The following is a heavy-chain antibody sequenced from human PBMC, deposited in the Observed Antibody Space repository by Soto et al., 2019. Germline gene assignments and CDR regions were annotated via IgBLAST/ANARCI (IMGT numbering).Heavy chain of an antibody. J-gene: IGHJ5*02. CDR1: GESFIGYY. Sequence: SETLSLTCAVYGESFIGYYWTWIRQPPGKGLEWIGEINHRGSTNYNPSLKSRVTISIDTSKNQFSLKLTSVTAADTSVYYCARTDIVTTNCFDPWGQGTLVTVSS. D-gene: IGHD5-12*01. CDR2: INHRGST. V-gene: IGHV4-34*01. CDR3: ARTDIVTTNCFDP.